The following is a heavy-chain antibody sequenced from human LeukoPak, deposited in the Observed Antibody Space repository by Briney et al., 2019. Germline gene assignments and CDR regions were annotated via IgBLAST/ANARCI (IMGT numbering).Heavy chain of an antibody. V-gene: IGHV1-2*02. CDR3: ASVGGDGSGSYLLDY. CDR2: INLNSGGT. J-gene: IGHJ4*02. CDR1: GYTFTGYY. D-gene: IGHD3-10*01. Sequence: ASVKVSCKASGYTFTGYYMHWVRQAPGQGLEWMGWINLNSGGTNYAQKFQGRVTMTRDTSISTAYMELSRLRSDDTAVYYCASVGGDGSGSYLLDYWGQGTLVTVSS.